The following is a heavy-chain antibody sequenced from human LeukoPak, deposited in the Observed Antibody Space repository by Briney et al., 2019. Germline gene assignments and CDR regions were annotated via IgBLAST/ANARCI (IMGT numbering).Heavy chain of an antibody. CDR1: GFTFSSYE. V-gene: IGHV3-33*06. CDR3: AKGRGGSSNGGSDY. J-gene: IGHJ4*02. Sequence: GGSLRLSCAASGFTFSSYEMNWVRQAPGKGLEWVAGIWYDGSNKDYVDSVKGRFTISRDNSKNTLYLEMNSLTVEDTAVYYCAKGRGGSSNGGSDYWGQGTQVTVSS. D-gene: IGHD7-27*01. CDR2: IWYDGSNK.